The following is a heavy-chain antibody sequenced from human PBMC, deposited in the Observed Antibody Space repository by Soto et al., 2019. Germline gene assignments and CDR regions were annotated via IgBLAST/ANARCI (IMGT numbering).Heavy chain of an antibody. CDR2: INHSGST. V-gene: IGHV4-34*01. Sequence: PSETLSLTRAVYGGSFSGYYWSWIRQPPGKGLEWIGEINHSGSTNYNPSLKSRVTISVDTSKNQFSLKLSSVTAADTAVYYCARGRGYDFWSGYYTYYGMDVWGQGTTVTVSS. J-gene: IGHJ6*02. CDR1: GGSFSGYY. D-gene: IGHD3-3*01. CDR3: ARGRGYDFWSGYYTYYGMDV.